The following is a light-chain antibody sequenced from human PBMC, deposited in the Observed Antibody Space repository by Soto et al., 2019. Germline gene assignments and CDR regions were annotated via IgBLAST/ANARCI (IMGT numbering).Light chain of an antibody. V-gene: IGKV3-15*01. J-gene: IGKJ1*01. CDR2: DAS. CDR3: QQYDDWPET. Sequence: EKVMTQSPATLSVSPGERATLSCRASQSVSSYLAWYQQKPGQAPRLLIYDASTRAIGVPARFSGSGSGTEFTLTISSLQSEDLAVYYCQQYDDWPETFGQGTKVEIK. CDR1: QSVSSY.